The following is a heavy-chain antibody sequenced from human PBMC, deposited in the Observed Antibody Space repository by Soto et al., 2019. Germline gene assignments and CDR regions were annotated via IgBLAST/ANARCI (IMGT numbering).Heavy chain of an antibody. V-gene: IGHV4-31*03. CDR2: IYYSGST. CDR3: ARDPFPLRYFDWAPL. CDR1: GGSISSGGYY. D-gene: IGHD3-9*01. Sequence: SETLSLTCTVSGGSISSGGYYWSWIRQHPGKGLEWIGYIYYSGSTYYNPSLKSRVTISVDTSKNQFSLKLSSVTAADTAVYYCARDPFPLRYFDWAPLWGQGTLVTV. J-gene: IGHJ4*02.